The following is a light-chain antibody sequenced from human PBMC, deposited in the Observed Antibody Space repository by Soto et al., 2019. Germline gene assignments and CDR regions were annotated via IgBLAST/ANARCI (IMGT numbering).Light chain of an antibody. CDR2: AAS. Sequence: DIQVTQSPSSLSASLGDRVTITCRANQAIGVYLAWFQQQPGKVPKLLIYAASALQSGVPSRFSGSGSGTVFTLTIIILQPEDIATYYCKKYNSAPLTFGGETKVDIK. J-gene: IGKJ4*01. V-gene: IGKV1-27*01. CDR1: QAIGVY. CDR3: KKYNSAPLT.